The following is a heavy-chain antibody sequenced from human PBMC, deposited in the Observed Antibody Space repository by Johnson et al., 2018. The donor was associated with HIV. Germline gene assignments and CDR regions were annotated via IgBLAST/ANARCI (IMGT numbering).Heavy chain of an antibody. Sequence: VQLVESGGGVVQPGGSLRLSCTASGFIFSSYAMHWVRQAPGKGLEYVSAISSNGGSTYYANSVKGRFTISRDNSKNTLYLQMNSLRAEDTAVYYCARDLSEGELGHAFDIWGQGTMVTVSS. D-gene: IGHD1-26*01. CDR2: ISSNGGST. CDR1: GFIFSSYA. J-gene: IGHJ3*02. CDR3: ARDLSEGELGHAFDI. V-gene: IGHV3-64*01.